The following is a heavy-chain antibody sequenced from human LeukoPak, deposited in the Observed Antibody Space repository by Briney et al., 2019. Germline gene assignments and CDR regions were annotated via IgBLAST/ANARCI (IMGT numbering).Heavy chain of an antibody. V-gene: IGHV3-48*02. D-gene: IGHD3-16*01. Sequence: GGSLRLSCGASDFIFRTYSMIWARQTPGTGLEWISYISSGGGVTHYAESVKGRFSISRDNAKNSLFLQMNRLKDEDTAVYYCARVGVGDWGSVWDHWGQGVRVTVSS. CDR3: ARVGVGDWGSVWDH. J-gene: IGHJ4*02. CDR2: ISSGGGVT. CDR1: DFIFRTYS.